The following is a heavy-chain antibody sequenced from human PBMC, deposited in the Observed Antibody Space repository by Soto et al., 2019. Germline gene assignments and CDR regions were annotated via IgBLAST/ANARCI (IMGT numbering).Heavy chain of an antibody. Sequence: PSETLSLTCAVYGGSFRNYYWSWIRQPPGKGLEWIGEINHSGSTNYNPSLKSRVTISVDTSKNQFSLKLTSVTAADTAVYYCARDLYSSGPGWFDPWGQGTLVTVSS. D-gene: IGHD6-19*01. V-gene: IGHV4-34*01. J-gene: IGHJ5*02. CDR2: INHSGST. CDR1: GGSFRNYY. CDR3: ARDLYSSGPGWFDP.